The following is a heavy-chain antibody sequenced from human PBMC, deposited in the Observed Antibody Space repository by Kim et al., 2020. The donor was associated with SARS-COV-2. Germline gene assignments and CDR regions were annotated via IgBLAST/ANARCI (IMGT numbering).Heavy chain of an antibody. CDR3: ARDPRDYYGSGSYDC. CDR1: GYTFTSYA. J-gene: IGHJ4*02. V-gene: IGHV1-3*01. CDR2: INAGNGNT. Sequence: ASVKVSCKASGYTFTSYAMHWVRQAPGQRLEWMGWINAGNGNTKYSQKFQGRVTITRDTSASIAYMELSSLRSEDTAVYYCARDPRDYYGSGSYDCWGQGTLVTVSS. D-gene: IGHD3-10*01.